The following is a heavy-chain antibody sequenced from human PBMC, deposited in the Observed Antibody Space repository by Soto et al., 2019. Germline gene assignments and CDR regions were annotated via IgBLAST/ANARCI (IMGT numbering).Heavy chain of an antibody. CDR1: GYSFNNYW. CDR2: IYPTDSET. Sequence: EVHLVQSGAEVKKPGESLRISCKGSGYSFNNYWIGWARQRPGKGLEWLGSIYPTDSETRYSPSFQGKVTISADKSMTTAYLEWGSLRASDTAIYYCARHFSHQSERDYWGQGTQVTVSS. V-gene: IGHV5-51*01. J-gene: IGHJ4*02. D-gene: IGHD2-2*01. CDR3: ARHFSHQSERDY.